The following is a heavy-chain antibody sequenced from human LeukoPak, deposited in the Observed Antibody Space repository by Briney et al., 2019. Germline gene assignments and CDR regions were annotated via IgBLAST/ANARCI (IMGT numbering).Heavy chain of an antibody. CDR1: GYTFTSYY. D-gene: IGHD3-22*01. CDR2: INPSGGST. CDR3: ARAPFYFDSSGWD. J-gene: IGHJ4*02. Sequence: ASVKVSCKASGYTFTSYYMHWVRQAPGQGLEWMGIINPSGGSTSYAQKFQGRVTMTRNTSITTAYMELSSLKSEDTAVYYCARAPFYFDSSGWDWGQGTLVTVSS. V-gene: IGHV1-46*01.